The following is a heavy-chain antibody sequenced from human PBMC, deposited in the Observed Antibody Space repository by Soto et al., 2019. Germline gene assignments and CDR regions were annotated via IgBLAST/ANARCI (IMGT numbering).Heavy chain of an antibody. V-gene: IGHV1-18*01. J-gene: IGHJ4*02. CDR1: GYTFNTFG. D-gene: IGHD4-17*01. CDR3: ARRWTTGEIDY. Sequence: QVQLVQSGGEVKKPGASVKVSCKASGYTFNTFGISWVRQATGQRLEWMGWISAYTGKTKYAQHFQGRVTMTTDTSTSTAYMVLSGLRSDDTAVYYCARRWTTGEIDYWGQGTLVTVSS. CDR2: ISAYTGKT.